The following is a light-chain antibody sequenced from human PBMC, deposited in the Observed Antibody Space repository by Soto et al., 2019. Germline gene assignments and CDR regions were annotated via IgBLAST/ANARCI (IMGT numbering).Light chain of an antibody. V-gene: IGKV1-39*01. Sequence: DIQMTQSPSSLSASVGDRVTITCRASQSSSSYLNWYQQKPGKAPKLLIYAASSLQSGIPSTFSVSGSGTDFTLTISSLQPEDFAIYYCQQSYSTPPYTFGLGTKLEIK. J-gene: IGKJ2*01. CDR3: QQSYSTPPYT. CDR1: QSSSSY. CDR2: AAS.